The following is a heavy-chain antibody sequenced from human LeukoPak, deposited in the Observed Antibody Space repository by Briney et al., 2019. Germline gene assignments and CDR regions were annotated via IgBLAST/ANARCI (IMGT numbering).Heavy chain of an antibody. D-gene: IGHD2-2*03. Sequence: GGSLRLSCAASGFTFSSYWMSWVRQAPGKGLEWVANIKQDGSEKYYVDSVKGRFTISRDNAKNSPYLQMNSLRAEDTAVFYCASGSYGVFDYWGQGTLVTVSS. CDR2: IKQDGSEK. CDR3: ASGSYGVFDY. V-gene: IGHV3-7*01. J-gene: IGHJ4*02. CDR1: GFTFSSYW.